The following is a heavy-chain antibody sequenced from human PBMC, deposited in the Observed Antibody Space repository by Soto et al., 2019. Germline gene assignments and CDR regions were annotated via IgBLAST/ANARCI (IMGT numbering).Heavy chain of an antibody. CDR3: ARVGYCSSTSCRIIYYYYYMDV. V-gene: IGHV4-34*01. J-gene: IGHJ6*03. D-gene: IGHD2-2*03. CDR1: GGSFSGYY. Sequence: SETLSLTCAVYGGSFSGYYWSWIRQPPGKGLEWIGEINHSGSTNYNPSLKSRVTISVDTSKNQFSLKLSSVTAADTAVYYCARVGYCSSTSCRIIYYYYYMDVWGKGTTVTVSS. CDR2: INHSGST.